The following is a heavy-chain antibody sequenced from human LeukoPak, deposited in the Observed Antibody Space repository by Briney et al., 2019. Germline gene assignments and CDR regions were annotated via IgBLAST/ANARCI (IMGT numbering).Heavy chain of an antibody. CDR1: GYTFTSYA. J-gene: IGHJ4*02. CDR3: ARSTYYYDSSAWRFDY. D-gene: IGHD3-22*01. Sequence: ASVKVSCKASGYTFTSYAMNWVRQAPGQGLEWMGWINTNTGNPTYAQGFTGRFVFSLDTSVSTAYLQISSLKAEDTAVYYCARSTYYYDSSAWRFDYWGQGTPVTVSS. V-gene: IGHV7-4-1*02. CDR2: INTNTGNP.